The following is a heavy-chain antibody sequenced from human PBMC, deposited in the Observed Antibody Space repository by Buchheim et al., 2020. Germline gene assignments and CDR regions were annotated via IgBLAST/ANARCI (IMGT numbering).Heavy chain of an antibody. CDR3: ARALVGDGYSSGY. Sequence: EVQLVESGGGLVQPGGSLRLSCAASGFTFTSYWMSWVRQAPGKGLEWVANITQDGTATDYVDSVKGRFTISRDNAKDSLFLQMNSLRAEDTAVYYCARALVGDGYSSGYWGQGTL. J-gene: IGHJ4*02. V-gene: IGHV3-7*01. CDR1: GFTFTSYW. D-gene: IGHD5-24*01. CDR2: ITQDGTAT.